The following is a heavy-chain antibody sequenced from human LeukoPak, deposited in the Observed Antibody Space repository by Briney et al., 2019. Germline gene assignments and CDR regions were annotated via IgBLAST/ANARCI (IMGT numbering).Heavy chain of an antibody. J-gene: IGHJ4*02. Sequence: PSETLSLTRTVSGGSISSYHWSWIRQPAGKGLEWIGRIYTSGSTNYNPSLKSRVTMSVDTPENQFSLRLSSVTAADTAVYYCARVYSSGWYDYWGQGTLVTVSS. D-gene: IGHD6-19*01. CDR1: GGSISSYH. CDR2: IYTSGST. CDR3: ARVYSSGWYDY. V-gene: IGHV4-4*07.